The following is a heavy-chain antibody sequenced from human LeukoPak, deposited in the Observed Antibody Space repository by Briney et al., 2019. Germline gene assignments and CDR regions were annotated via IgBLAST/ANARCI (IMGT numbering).Heavy chain of an antibody. J-gene: IGHJ4*02. D-gene: IGHD2-2*01. CDR1: GYSISSGYY. Sequence: SETLSLTCTVSGYSISSGYYWGWIRQPPGKGLEWIGSIYHSGSTYYNPSLKSRVTISVDTSKNQFSLKLSSVTAADTAVYYCARIVSTSCFFDYWGQGTLVTVSS. V-gene: IGHV4-38-2*02. CDR3: ARIVSTSCFFDY. CDR2: IYHSGST.